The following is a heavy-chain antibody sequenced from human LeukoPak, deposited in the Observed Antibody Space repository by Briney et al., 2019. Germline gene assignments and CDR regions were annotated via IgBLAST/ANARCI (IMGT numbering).Heavy chain of an antibody. J-gene: IGHJ5*02. CDR1: GGSISSYY. CDR2: IYYSGST. D-gene: IGHD5-18*01. Sequence: KPSETLSRTCTVSGGSISSYYWGWIRQPPGKGLEWIGSIYYSGSTYYNPSLKSRVAISVDTSKNQFSLKLSSVTAADTAVYYCARDVDTAIPWFDPWGQGTLVTVSS. V-gene: IGHV4-39*07. CDR3: ARDVDTAIPWFDP.